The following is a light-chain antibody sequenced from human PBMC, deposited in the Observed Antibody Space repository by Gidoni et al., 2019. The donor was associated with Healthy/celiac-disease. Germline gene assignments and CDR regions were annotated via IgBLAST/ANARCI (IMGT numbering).Light chain of an antibody. Sequence: SYELTQPPSVSVSPVQTARITCSGDKLGDKYACWYQQKPGQSPVLVIYQDSKRPSGIPERFSGSNSGNTATLTISGTQAMDEADYYCQAWDSSTGVFGGGTKLTVL. CDR2: QDS. CDR3: QAWDSSTGV. V-gene: IGLV3-1*01. CDR1: KLGDKY. J-gene: IGLJ2*01.